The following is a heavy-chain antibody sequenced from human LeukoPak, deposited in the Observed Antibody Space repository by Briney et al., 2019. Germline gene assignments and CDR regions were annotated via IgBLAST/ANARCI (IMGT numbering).Heavy chain of an antibody. D-gene: IGHD1-26*01. CDR2: ISGSGAST. CDR3: ANGAPIVGTIYYHYMDI. V-gene: IGHV3-23*01. J-gene: IGHJ6*03. Sequence: GGSLRLSCAASGFTFSIYAMSWVRQAPGKGLEWVSVISGSGASTYYADSVQVRFTISRDNSKNTLYLQMNSLRAEDTAVYYCANGAPIVGTIYYHYMDIWGKGTTVTVSS. CDR1: GFTFSIYA.